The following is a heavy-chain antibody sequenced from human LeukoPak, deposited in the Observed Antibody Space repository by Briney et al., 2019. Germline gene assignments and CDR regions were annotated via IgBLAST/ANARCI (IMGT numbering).Heavy chain of an antibody. CDR1: GGSFSGYY. V-gene: IGHV4-59*01. CDR2: IYCSGST. D-gene: IGHD5-18*01. CDR3: ARYGYRYAGNWFDP. Sequence: SETLSLTCTVSGGSFSGYYWTWIRQPPGKGLEWIGYIYCSGSTNYNPSLKSRVTISVDTSKNQFSLKLTSVTAADTAVYYCARYGYRYAGNWFDPWGRGTLVTVSS. J-gene: IGHJ5*02.